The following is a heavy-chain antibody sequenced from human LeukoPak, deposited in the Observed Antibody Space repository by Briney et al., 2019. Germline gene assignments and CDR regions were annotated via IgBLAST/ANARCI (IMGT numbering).Heavy chain of an antibody. CDR3: ARPVRYGSGSYYTPTNWFDP. CDR1: GFTFSIYG. CDR2: ISDNGGNT. V-gene: IGHV3-21*04. D-gene: IGHD3-10*01. J-gene: IGHJ5*02. Sequence: GGTLRLSCAASGFTFSIYGMGWVRQAPGKGLEWVSSISDNGGNTYYADSAKGRFTISRDNAKNSLYLQMNSLRAEDTAVYYCARPVRYGSGSYYTPTNWFDPWGQGTLVTVSS.